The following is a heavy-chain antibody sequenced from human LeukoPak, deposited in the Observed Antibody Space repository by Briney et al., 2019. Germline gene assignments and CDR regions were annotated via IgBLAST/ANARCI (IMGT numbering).Heavy chain of an antibody. CDR2: ISGSGGST. CDR3: AKRYGSGSYYRLYFDY. D-gene: IGHD3-10*01. J-gene: IGHJ4*02. V-gene: IGHV3-23*01. Sequence: GGSLRLSCAASGFTFSSYAMSWVRQAPGKGLEWVSAISGSGGSTYYADSVKGRFTISRDNSKNTLYLQMNSLRAEDTAVYYCAKRYGSGSYYRLYFDYWGQGTLVTVSS. CDR1: GFTFSSYA.